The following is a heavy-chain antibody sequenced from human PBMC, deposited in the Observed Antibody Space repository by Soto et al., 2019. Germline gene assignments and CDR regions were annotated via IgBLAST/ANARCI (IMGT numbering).Heavy chain of an antibody. CDR2: IKGEADGGTT. CDR1: GFTFSNAW. D-gene: IGHD3-22*01. J-gene: IGHJ4*02. Sequence: GGPGLSCAASGFTFSNAWMSWVRQAPGKGLEWVGRIKGEADGGTTDYAAPVKGRITISRDHSKDTLYLQMNSLKTEDTAVYYCTTGLSNGYYNFDYWGQGT. CDR3: TTGLSNGYYNFDY. V-gene: IGHV3-15*01.